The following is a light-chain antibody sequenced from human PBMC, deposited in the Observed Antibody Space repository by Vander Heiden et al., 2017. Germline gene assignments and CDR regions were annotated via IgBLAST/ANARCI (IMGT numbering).Light chain of an antibody. J-gene: IGLJ3*02. CDR3: YSTDSGGYQRV. CDR1: ALPSKY. V-gene: IGLV3-10*01. CDR2: EDN. Sequence: SCALTQPPSVSASPGHTAGRPISRGALPSKYACWYQQKSGQAPVLLIYEDNKRPSGIPERFSGSRSGTMATLTISGAQAEDEADYYCYSTDSGGYQRVFGGGTKLTVL.